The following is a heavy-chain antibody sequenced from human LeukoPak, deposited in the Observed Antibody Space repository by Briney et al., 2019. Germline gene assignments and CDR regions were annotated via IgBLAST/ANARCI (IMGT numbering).Heavy chain of an antibody. D-gene: IGHD3-10*01. CDR2: TYYSGST. V-gene: IGHV4-59*01. CDR3: ARGDYYGSGSYPDY. CDR1: GGSISSYY. J-gene: IGHJ4*02. Sequence: SETLSLTCTVSGGSISSYYWSWIRQPPGKGLEWIGYTYYSGSTNYNPSLKSRVTISVDTSKNQFSLKLSSVTAADTAVYYCARGDYYGSGSYPDYWGQGTLVTVSS.